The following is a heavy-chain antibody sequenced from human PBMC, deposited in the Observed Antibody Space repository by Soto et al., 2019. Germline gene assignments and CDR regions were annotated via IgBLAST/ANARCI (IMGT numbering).Heavy chain of an antibody. D-gene: IGHD1-26*01. J-gene: IGHJ4*02. CDR1: GGTFSSYA. V-gene: IGHV1-69*06. Sequence: QVQLVQSGAEVKKPGSSVKVSCKAYGGTFSSYAISWVRQAPGQGLEWMGGIIPTIGTANYAQKFQGRVTITADKSTSTAYMELSSLRYEDTAVYYCARDPWWEVGAVLDSWGQGTLVTVSS. CDR2: IIPTIGTA. CDR3: ARDPWWEVGAVLDS.